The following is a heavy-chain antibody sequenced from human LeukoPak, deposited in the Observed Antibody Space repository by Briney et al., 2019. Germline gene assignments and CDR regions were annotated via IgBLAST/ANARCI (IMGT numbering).Heavy chain of an antibody. V-gene: IGHV3-20*04. D-gene: IGHD3-22*01. Sequence: GGSLRLSCAASRFTFDEYGMSWVRQTAGKGLEWVSGINWNGRSIGYADSVKGRFTISRDNAKNSLYLQMNSLRAEDTAVYYCGRGFSGYYFWGQGTLVTVSS. CDR3: GRGFSGYYF. J-gene: IGHJ4*02. CDR1: RFTFDEYG. CDR2: INWNGRSI.